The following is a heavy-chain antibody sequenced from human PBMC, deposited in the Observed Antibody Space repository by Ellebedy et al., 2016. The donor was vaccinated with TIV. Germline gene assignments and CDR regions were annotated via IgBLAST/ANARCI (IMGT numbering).Heavy chain of an antibody. J-gene: IGHJ5*02. D-gene: IGHD3-16*01. CDR3: ARRLRAAYTACWYNWFDP. V-gene: IGHV5-10-1*01. Sequence: GESLKISCRASGYNFISHSIVWVPQKPGKGREWRGLIDPSDSYTSYSPSFRGHVTISVDKSINTAFLNWASLEASDTATYFCARRLRAAYTACWYNWFDPWGQGTLVIVSS. CDR1: GYNFISHS. CDR2: IDPSDSYT.